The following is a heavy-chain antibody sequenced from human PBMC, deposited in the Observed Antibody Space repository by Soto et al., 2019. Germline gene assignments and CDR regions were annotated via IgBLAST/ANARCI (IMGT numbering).Heavy chain of an antibody. J-gene: IGHJ6*02. V-gene: IGHV4-30-4*01. CDR2: TFHSGPS. CDR3: ARVGYIAKDYFYYFGLDV. Sequence: NPSETLSLTCNVSGGSISGGPYYWSWIRQPPGKGLEWIGYTFHSGPSFYNPSLKSRLSISLDTSRNQFSLKMSSVTAADTAVYFCARVGYIAKDYFYYFGLDVWGQGTTVTVSS. D-gene: IGHD6-13*01. CDR1: GGSISGGPYY.